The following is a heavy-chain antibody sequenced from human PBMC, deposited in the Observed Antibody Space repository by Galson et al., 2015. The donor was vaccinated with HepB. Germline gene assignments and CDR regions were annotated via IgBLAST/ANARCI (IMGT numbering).Heavy chain of an antibody. CDR2: ISAYNGNT. J-gene: IGHJ6*03. D-gene: IGHD6-13*01. V-gene: IGHV1-18*01. CDR3: ARERGSSWTLGSYYYYYMDV. Sequence: SVKVSCKASGYTFTSYGISWVRQAPGQGLEWMGWISAYNGNTNYAQKLQGRVTMTTDTSTSTAYMELRSLGSDDTAVYYCARERGSSWTLGSYYYYYMDVWGKGTTVTVSS. CDR1: GYTFTSYG.